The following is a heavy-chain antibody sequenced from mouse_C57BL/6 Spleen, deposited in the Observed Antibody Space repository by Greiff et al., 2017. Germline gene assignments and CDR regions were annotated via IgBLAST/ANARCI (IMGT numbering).Heavy chain of an antibody. V-gene: IGHV1-61*01. J-gene: IGHJ4*01. CDR2: IYPSDSET. Sequence: VQLQQSGAELVRPGSSVKLSCKASGYTFTSYWMDWVKQRPGQGLEWIGNIYPSDSETHYNQKFKDKATLTVDKSSSTAYMQLSSLTSEDSAVYYCARGGDAYAMDYWGQGTSVTVSS. CDR3: ARGGDAYAMDY. D-gene: IGHD3-3*01. CDR1: GYTFTSYW.